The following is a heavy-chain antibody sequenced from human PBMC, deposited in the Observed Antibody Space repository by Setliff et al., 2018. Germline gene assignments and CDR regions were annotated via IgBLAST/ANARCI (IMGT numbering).Heavy chain of an antibody. CDR1: GDSISRAEYY. Sequence: KASETLSLTCTVSGDSISRAEYYWSWIRQSAGKGLECIGRIYTDGSTKYNPSLNSRVTMSVDMSKNQFSLKLRSVTAADTAVYYCAREETHNDSTGNLVPYYVDYWGQGAPVTVSS. D-gene: IGHD3-22*01. V-gene: IGHV4-61*02. J-gene: IGHJ4*02. CDR3: AREETHNDSTGNLVPYYVDY. CDR2: IYTDGST.